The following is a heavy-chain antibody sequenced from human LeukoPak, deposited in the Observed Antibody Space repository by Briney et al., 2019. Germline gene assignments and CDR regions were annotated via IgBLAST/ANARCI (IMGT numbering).Heavy chain of an antibody. CDR2: IYYSGST. J-gene: IGHJ5*02. CDR3: ARDLSIAVAGTSEEINWFDP. Sequence: SETLSLTCTVSGGSISSSSYYWGWIRQPPGKGLEWIGSIYYSGSTYYNPSLKSRVTISVDTSKNQFSLKLSSVTAADTAVYYCARDLSIAVAGTSEEINWFDPWGQGTLVSVSS. D-gene: IGHD6-19*01. V-gene: IGHV4-39*07. CDR1: GGSISSSSYY.